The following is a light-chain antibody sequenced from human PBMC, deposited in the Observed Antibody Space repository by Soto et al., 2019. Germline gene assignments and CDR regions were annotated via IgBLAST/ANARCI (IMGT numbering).Light chain of an antibody. CDR2: DVG. J-gene: IGLJ1*01. V-gene: IGLV2-14*03. CDR1: SSGIGGYNS. CDR3: SSFKSRMPNV. Sequence: QPVLYQPASGNGSRGEWPTISCKETSSGIGGYNSVSWYQHHPGKAPKLILYDVGDRHSGVSYRFSGSKSGNTAFLTISGLQAADEADYFCSSFKSRMPNVFGSGTKVTVL.